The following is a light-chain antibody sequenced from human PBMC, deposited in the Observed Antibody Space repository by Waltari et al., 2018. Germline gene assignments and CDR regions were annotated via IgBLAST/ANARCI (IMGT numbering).Light chain of an antibody. V-gene: IGKV3-15*01. CDR2: SAS. Sequence: EIVMTQSPVTLSVSPGERATLSCRASQSVSTNLAWYRQRPGQDPRLLMYSASTRASGLPARFSGSGSGTEFTLTISSLHSEDFAVYYCQQYNDWPRTFGQGTKLEI. J-gene: IGKJ2*01. CDR3: QQYNDWPRT. CDR1: QSVSTN.